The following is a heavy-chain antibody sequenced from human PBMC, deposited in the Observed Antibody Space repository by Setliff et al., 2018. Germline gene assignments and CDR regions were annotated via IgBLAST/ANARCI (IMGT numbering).Heavy chain of an antibody. CDR1: GFTFSSYG. CDR3: AKQGMIAPLYYFDY. J-gene: IGHJ4*02. CDR2: IWYDGSNK. V-gene: IGHV3-33*06. D-gene: IGHD2-15*01. Sequence: VGSLRLSCAASGFTFSSYGMHWVRQAPGKGLEWVAVIWYDGSNKYYADSVKGRFTISRDNSKNTLYLQMNSLRAEDTAVYYCAKQGMIAPLYYFDYWGQGTLVTVSS.